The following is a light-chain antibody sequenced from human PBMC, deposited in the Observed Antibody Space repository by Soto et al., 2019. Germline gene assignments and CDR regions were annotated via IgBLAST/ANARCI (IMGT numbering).Light chain of an antibody. V-gene: IGKV3-15*01. Sequence: IVLTQSPGTLSLSPGEGATLSCRASQNVDSNYLAWYQQKPGQAPRLLIYGASTRATGIPARFSGSGSGTEFTLTISSLQSEDFAVYYCQQYNNWPPNTFGQGTRLEIK. CDR3: QQYNNWPPNT. CDR1: QNVDSN. CDR2: GAS. J-gene: IGKJ5*01.